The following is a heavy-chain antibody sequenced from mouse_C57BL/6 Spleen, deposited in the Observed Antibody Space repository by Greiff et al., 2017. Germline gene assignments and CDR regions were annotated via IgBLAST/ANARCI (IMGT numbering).Heavy chain of an antibody. J-gene: IGHJ3*01. Sequence: EVQLQQSGPELVKPGASVKISCKASGYSFTGYYMNWVKQSPEKSLEWIGEINPSTGGTTYNQKFKAKATLTVDKSSSTAYMQLKSLTSEDSAVYYCARDYGSSYGFAYWGQGTLVTASA. D-gene: IGHD1-1*01. CDR1: GYSFTGYY. CDR3: ARDYGSSYGFAY. CDR2: INPSTGGT. V-gene: IGHV1-42*01.